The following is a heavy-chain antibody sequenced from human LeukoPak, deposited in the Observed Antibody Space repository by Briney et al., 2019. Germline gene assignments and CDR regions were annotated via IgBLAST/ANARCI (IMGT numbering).Heavy chain of an antibody. CDR3: AKDLGRYRNNYFDY. CDR2: ISGSGGGT. CDR1: GFTFNSYA. J-gene: IGHJ4*02. D-gene: IGHD1-26*01. V-gene: IGHV3-23*01. Sequence: GGSLRLPCAASGFTFNSYAMSWVRQAPEKGLEWVANISGSGGGTYYADSVKGRFTISRDDYKNTLYLQMNSLRAEDKAVYYCAKDLGRYRNNYFDYWGGGTRVSVS.